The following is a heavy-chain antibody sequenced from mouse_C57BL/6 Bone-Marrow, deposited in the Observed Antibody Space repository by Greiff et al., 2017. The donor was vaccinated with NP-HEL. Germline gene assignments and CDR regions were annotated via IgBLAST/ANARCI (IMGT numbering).Heavy chain of an antibody. CDR2: IHPNSGST. J-gene: IGHJ2*01. D-gene: IGHD2-2*01. CDR1: GYTFTSYW. CDR3: ARSETRLRRDD. V-gene: IGHV1-64*01. Sequence: VQLQQPGAELVKPGASVKLSCKASGYTFTSYWMHWVKQRPGQGLEWIGMIHPNSGSTNYNEKFKSKATLTVDKSSSTAYMQLSSLTSEDSAVYYGARSETRLRRDDWGKGTTLTVSS.